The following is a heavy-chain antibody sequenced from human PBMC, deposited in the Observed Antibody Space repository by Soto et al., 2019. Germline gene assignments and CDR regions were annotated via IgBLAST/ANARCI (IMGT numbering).Heavy chain of an antibody. CDR1: GGSISSGYYY. CDR2: IYDTGNT. V-gene: IGHV4-30-4*01. D-gene: IGHD3-16*02. Sequence: SETLSLTCSVSGGSISSGYYYWGWLRQPPGKGLEWIGHIYDTGNTYYNPSLKSRRIISLDTSKHQCCLRVGSVAAADTAVDYWASASLYGMDVWGQGTTVTVSS. J-gene: IGHJ6*02. CDR3: ASASLYGMDV.